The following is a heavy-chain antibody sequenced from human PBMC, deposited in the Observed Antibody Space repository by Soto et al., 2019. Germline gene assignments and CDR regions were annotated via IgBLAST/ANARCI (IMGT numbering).Heavy chain of an antibody. CDR1: GFTFSNYA. J-gene: IGHJ4*02. CDR2: ISSSGSNT. V-gene: IGHV3-23*01. Sequence: EVQLLESGGGLVQPGGSLRLSCAVSGFTFSNYAMSWVRQAPGKGLEWVSAISSSGSNTYYADSVKGRFTIYRDSSKNTLYLHMSSLRAEDTAVYYCAKNGPRSGYSSSSTDLDYWGQGTLVTVSS. D-gene: IGHD6-6*01. CDR3: AKNGPRSGYSSSSTDLDY.